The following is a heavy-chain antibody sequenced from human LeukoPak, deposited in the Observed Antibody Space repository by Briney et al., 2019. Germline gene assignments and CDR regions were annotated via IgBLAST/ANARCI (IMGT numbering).Heavy chain of an antibody. Sequence: PGGSLRLSCAASGFTFSSYAMSWVRQAPVKGLEWVSAISGSGGSTYYADSVKGRFTISRDNSKNTLYLQMNSLRAEDTAVYYCAKGEWELPSWGYYWGQGTLVTVSS. J-gene: IGHJ4*02. V-gene: IGHV3-23*01. CDR3: AKGEWELPSWGYY. CDR2: ISGSGGST. CDR1: GFTFSSYA. D-gene: IGHD1-26*01.